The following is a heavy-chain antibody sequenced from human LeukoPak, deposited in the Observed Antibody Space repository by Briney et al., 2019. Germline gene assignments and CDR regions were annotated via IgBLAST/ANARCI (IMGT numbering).Heavy chain of an antibody. J-gene: IGHJ6*02. CDR3: ARQLAGARYLVDYYYGMDV. V-gene: IGHV1-69*01. D-gene: IGHD1-14*01. CDR2: IIPIFGTA. Sequence: ASVKVSCKASGGTFSSYAISWVRQAPGQGLEWMGGIIPIFGTANYAQKFQGRVTITADESTSTAYMELSSLRSEDTAVYYCARQLAGARYLVDYYYGMDVWGQGTTVTVSS. CDR1: GGTFSSYA.